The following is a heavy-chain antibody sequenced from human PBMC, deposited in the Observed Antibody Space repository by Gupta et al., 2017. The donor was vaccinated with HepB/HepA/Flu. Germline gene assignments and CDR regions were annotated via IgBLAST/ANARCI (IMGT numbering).Heavy chain of an antibody. V-gene: IGHV3-11*04. J-gene: IGHJ4*02. D-gene: IGHD5-24*01. CDR3: ARGGVESLFDY. Sequence: SDYYMSWIRQAPGKGLEWVSYISSSGSTIYYADSVKGRFTISRDNAKNLLYLQMNSLRAEDTAVYYCARGGVESLFDYWGQGTLVTVSS. CDR2: ISSSGSTI. CDR1: SDYY.